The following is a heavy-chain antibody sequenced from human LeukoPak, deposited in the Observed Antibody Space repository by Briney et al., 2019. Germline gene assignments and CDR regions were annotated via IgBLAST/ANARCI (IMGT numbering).Heavy chain of an antibody. Sequence: PSETLSLTCTVSAVSISSSSYYWGWLRQPPGKGLEWIGSIYYSGSTYYNPSHKSRVTISVDTSKNQCSLKLSSVTAADTAVYYCARQESITENDYWGQGTLVTVSS. D-gene: IGHD1-20*01. CDR3: ARQESITENDY. V-gene: IGHV4-39*01. CDR1: AVSISSSSYY. CDR2: IYYSGST. J-gene: IGHJ4*02.